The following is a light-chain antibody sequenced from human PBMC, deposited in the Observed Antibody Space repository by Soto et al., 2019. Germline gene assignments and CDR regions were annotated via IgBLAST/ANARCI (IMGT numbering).Light chain of an antibody. Sequence: QSVLTQPASVSGSPGQSITISCTGTSSDVGGYDYVSWYQQHPGKAPKLMIYDVTNRLSGVSNRFSGSKSGNTASLTISGLQAEDEADYYCISYASINTYVFGTGTKVTVL. CDR3: ISYASINTYV. J-gene: IGLJ1*01. CDR2: DVT. V-gene: IGLV2-14*01. CDR1: SSDVGGYDY.